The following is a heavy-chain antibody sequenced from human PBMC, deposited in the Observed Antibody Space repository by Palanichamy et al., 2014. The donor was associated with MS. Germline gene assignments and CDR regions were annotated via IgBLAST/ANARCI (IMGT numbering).Heavy chain of an antibody. CDR2: INPSGGGT. V-gene: IGHV1-46*03. D-gene: IGHD5-12*01. J-gene: IGHJ5*01. Sequence: IHWVRQAPGQGLEWMGVINPSGGGTTYAQNFQGRVTMTRDTSTSTVYMDLSSLRSEDTAVYYCTRGAVDIDEDFRGLPDSWGQGILVTVSS. CDR3: TRGAVDIDEDFRGLPDS.